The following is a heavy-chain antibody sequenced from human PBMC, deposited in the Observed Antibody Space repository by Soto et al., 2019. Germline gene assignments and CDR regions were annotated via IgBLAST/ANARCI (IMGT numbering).Heavy chain of an antibody. Sequence: GASVKVSCKASGGTFSSYAISWVRQAPGQGLEWMGGIIPIFGTANYAQKFQGRVTITADESTSTAYMELSSLRSEDTAVYYCASLYYDYVWGSYRGRGYFDYWGQGTLVTVSS. CDR2: IIPIFGTA. CDR3: ASLYYDYVWGSYRGRGYFDY. CDR1: GGTFSSYA. D-gene: IGHD3-16*02. J-gene: IGHJ4*02. V-gene: IGHV1-69*13.